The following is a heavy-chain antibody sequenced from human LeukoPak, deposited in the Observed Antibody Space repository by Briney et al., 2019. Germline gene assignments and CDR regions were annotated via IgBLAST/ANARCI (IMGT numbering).Heavy chain of an antibody. CDR1: GGTFISYA. V-gene: IGHV1-69*17. D-gene: IGHD4-17*01. CDR2: IIAIFGIA. CDR3: ARERGPYGDRKRYGMDV. Sequence: SVKVSCKASGGTFISYAISWVRQAPGQGLEWMGRIIAIFGIANYAQKFQGRVTITADKSTSTAYMELSSLRSEDAAVYYCARERGPYGDRKRYGMDVWGQGTTVTVSS. J-gene: IGHJ6*02.